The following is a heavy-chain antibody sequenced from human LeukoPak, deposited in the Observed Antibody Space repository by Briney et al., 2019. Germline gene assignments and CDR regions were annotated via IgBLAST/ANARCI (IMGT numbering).Heavy chain of an antibody. CDR1: GFTFSSYA. CDR2: ISGSGGST. Sequence: GGSLRLSCAASGFTFSSYAMSWVRQAPGKGLEWVSAISGSGGSTYYADSVKGRFTISRDNSKNTLYLQMNSLRAEDTAVYYCAKVPSQWGTAAHFDYWGQGTLVTVSS. D-gene: IGHD6-25*01. J-gene: IGHJ4*02. V-gene: IGHV3-23*01. CDR3: AKVPSQWGTAAHFDY.